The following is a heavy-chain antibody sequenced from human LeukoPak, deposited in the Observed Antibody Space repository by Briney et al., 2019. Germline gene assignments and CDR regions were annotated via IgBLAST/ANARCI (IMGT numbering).Heavy chain of an antibody. J-gene: IGHJ4*02. CDR1: GGTFSNYA. CDR3: ARSHTIAVAGTFDY. V-gene: IGHV1-69*06. CDR2: IIPIFGTA. Sequence: ASVKVSCKASGGTFSNYAISWVRRAPGQGLEWMGGIIPIFGTANYAQKFQGRVTITAAKSTSTAYMELSSLRSEDTAVYYCARSHTIAVAGTFDYWGQGTLVTVSS. D-gene: IGHD6-19*01.